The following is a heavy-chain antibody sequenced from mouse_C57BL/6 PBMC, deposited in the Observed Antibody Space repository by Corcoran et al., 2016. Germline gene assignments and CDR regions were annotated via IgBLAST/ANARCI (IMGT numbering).Heavy chain of an antibody. CDR1: GYTFTDYY. J-gene: IGHJ4*01. CDR2: INPNNGGT. V-gene: IGHV1-26*01. D-gene: IGHD1-1*01. Sequence: EVQLQQSGPELVKPGASVKISCKASGYTFTDYYMNWVKQSHGKSLEWIGDINPNNGGTSYNQKFKGKATLTVDKSSSTAYMELRSLTSEDSAVYYCASPSYVYYYAMDYWGQGTSVTVSS. CDR3: ASPSYVYYYAMDY.